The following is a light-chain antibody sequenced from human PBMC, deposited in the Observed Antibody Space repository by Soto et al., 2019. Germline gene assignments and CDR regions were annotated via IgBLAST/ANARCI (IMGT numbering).Light chain of an antibody. J-gene: IGKJ4*01. CDR3: QQYNSYPLT. CDR2: DAS. V-gene: IGKV1-5*01. CDR1: QSISSW. Sequence: DIQMTQSPSTLSASVGDRVTITCRASQSISSWLAWYQQKPGKAPKLLIYDASSLESGVPSRFSGSGPGTEFTLTISSLQPDDFATYYCQQYNSYPLTLGGGTKVDIK.